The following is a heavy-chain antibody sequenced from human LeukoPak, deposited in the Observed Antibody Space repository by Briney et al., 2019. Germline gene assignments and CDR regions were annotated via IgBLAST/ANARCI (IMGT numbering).Heavy chain of an antibody. Sequence: GGSLRLSCAASGFTFSSYAMSWVRQAPGKGLEWVSAISGSGGSTYYVDSVKGRFTISRDNSKNTLYLQMNSLGAEDTAVYYCAKARTSTGGYRFDYWGQRTPVTVSS. D-gene: IGHD2-8*02. V-gene: IGHV3-23*01. J-gene: IGHJ4*02. CDR2: ISGSGGST. CDR1: GFTFSSYA. CDR3: AKARTSTGGYRFDY.